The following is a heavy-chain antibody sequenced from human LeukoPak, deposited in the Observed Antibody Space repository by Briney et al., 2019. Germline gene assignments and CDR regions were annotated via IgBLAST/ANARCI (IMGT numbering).Heavy chain of an antibody. CDR3: ARGVALMVYAYWFDP. D-gene: IGHD2-8*01. Sequence: SETLSLTCAVYGGSFSGYYWSWIRQPPGKGLEWIGEINHSGSTNYNPSLKSRVTISVGTSKNQFSLKLSSATAADTAVYYCARGVALMVYAYWFDPWGQGTLVTVSS. V-gene: IGHV4-34*01. CDR1: GGSFSGYY. CDR2: INHSGST. J-gene: IGHJ5*02.